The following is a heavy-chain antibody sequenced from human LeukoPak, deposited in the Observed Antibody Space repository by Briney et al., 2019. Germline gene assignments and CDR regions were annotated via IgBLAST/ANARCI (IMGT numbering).Heavy chain of an antibody. Sequence: GGSLRLSCAASAFTFGTYAMSWVRQAPGKGLEWVSGISSGGGSTYYADSVKGRFTISRDNSKNTLYLQMNSLRSEDTAVYYCAKVGSTHGDFDYWGQGTLVTVSS. CDR1: AFTFGTYA. D-gene: IGHD1-26*01. V-gene: IGHV3-23*01. CDR3: AKVGSTHGDFDY. J-gene: IGHJ4*02. CDR2: ISSGGGST.